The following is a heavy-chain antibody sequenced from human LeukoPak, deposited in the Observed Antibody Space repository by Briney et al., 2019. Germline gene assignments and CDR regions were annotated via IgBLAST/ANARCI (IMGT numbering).Heavy chain of an antibody. D-gene: IGHD4/OR15-4a*01. CDR2: IYYSGST. CDR1: GGSISSYY. J-gene: IGHJ4*02. Sequence: SETLSLTCTVSGGSISSYYWSWIRQPPGKGLEWIGYIYYSGSTNYNPSHKSRVTISVDTSKNQFSLKLSSVTAADTAVYYCARGYHDYGLDYWGQRTLVTVSS. CDR3: ARGYHDYGLDY. V-gene: IGHV4-59*01.